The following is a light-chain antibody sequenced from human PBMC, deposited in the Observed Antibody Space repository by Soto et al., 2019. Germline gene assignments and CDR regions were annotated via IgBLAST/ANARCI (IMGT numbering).Light chain of an antibody. CDR2: GAS. J-gene: IGKJ1*01. Sequence: EIVMTQSPATLSVSPGERATLSCRASQSVSSNLAWYQQKPGQAPRLLIYGASTRATGIPARFSGSGYEKAFTLTISSLQSEDFAVYYCQQYNNWPRTFGQGTNVEIQ. CDR3: QQYNNWPRT. V-gene: IGKV3-15*01. CDR1: QSVSSN.